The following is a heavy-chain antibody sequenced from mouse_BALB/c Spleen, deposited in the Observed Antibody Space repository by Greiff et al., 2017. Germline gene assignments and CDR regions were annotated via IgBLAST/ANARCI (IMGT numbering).Heavy chain of an antibody. CDR3: TRGGIYDGYYFDY. D-gene: IGHD2-3*01. Sequence: EVKLMESGGGLVQPGGSMKLSCVASGFTFSNYWMNWVRQSPEKGLEWVAEIRLKSNNYATHYAESVKGRFTISRDDSKSSVYLQMNNLRAEDTGIYYCTRGGIYDGYYFDYWGQGTTLTVSS. CDR2: IRLKSNNYAT. V-gene: IGHV6-6*02. J-gene: IGHJ2*01. CDR1: GFTFSNYW.